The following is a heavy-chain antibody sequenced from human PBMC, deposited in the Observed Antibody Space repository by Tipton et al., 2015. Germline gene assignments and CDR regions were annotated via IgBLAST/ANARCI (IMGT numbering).Heavy chain of an antibody. Sequence: GSLRLSCAASGFTFTDYYMSWIRQSPGKGLEWFSSISASGDTIYYADSVKGRFTISRDNAKNSLSLQTNSLRAEDTAVYYCARQWGGEWQTFDNWGRGALVTVSS. CDR1: GFTFTDYY. D-gene: IGHD7-27*01. J-gene: IGHJ4*02. CDR2: ISASGDTI. V-gene: IGHV3-11*01. CDR3: ARQWGGEWQTFDN.